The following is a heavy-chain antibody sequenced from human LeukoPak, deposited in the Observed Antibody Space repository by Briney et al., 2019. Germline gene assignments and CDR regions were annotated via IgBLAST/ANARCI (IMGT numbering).Heavy chain of an antibody. Sequence: ASVKVSCKASGYTFTSYYMHWVRQAPGQGLEWMGIINLSGGTTYYAQKFQGRVTMTNDMSTSTVYMELSSLRSEDTAVYYCARDFGYNWKANWFDPWGQGTLVTVS. CDR1: GYTFTSYY. V-gene: IGHV1-46*01. CDR3: ARDFGYNWKANWFDP. D-gene: IGHD1-1*01. CDR2: INLSGGTT. J-gene: IGHJ5*02.